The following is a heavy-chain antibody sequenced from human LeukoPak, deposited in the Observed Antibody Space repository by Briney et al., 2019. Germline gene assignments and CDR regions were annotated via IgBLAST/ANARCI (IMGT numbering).Heavy chain of an antibody. V-gene: IGHV3-21*01. CDR1: GFTFSKYN. J-gene: IGHJ4*02. CDR3: ARVDCSGASCYLDR. CDR2: ISSSSYYL. D-gene: IGHD2-15*01. Sequence: GGSLRLSRAASGFTFSKYNMNWVRQSPGKGLEWVSSISSSSYYLTYRDSVKGRFTISRDNAKNSLFLVMNSLRAEDTAVYYCARVDCSGASCYLDRWGQGTLVTVSS.